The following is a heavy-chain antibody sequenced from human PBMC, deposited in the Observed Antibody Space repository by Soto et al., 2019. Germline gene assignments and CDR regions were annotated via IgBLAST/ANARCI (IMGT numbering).Heavy chain of an antibody. D-gene: IGHD4-17*01. J-gene: IGHJ6*02. CDR3: ARLPGRGVGPGGDYPEYYYNRMDV. Sequence: GESLKISCKGSGYSFTSYWIGWVRQMPGKXLEWMGIIYPGDSDTRYSPSFQGQVTISADKSISTAYLQWSSLKASDTAMYYCARLPGRGVGPGGDYPEYYYNRMDVWGQGTTVTVSS. V-gene: IGHV5-51*01. CDR2: IYPGDSDT. CDR1: GYSFTSYW.